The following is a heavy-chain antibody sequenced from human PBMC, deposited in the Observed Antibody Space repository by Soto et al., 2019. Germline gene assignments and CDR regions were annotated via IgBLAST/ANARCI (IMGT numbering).Heavy chain of an antibody. CDR2: ISWKSGSI. J-gene: IGHJ6*02. D-gene: IGHD2-8*02. CDR3: AKSTGGTANGLDV. CDR1: GFSFGDYA. Sequence: PGGSLRLSCAASGFSFGDYAMHWVRQAPGKGLEWVSGISWKSGSIGYADSVKGRFTISRDNAKNSLYLQMNSLRAEDTALYYCAKSTGGTANGLDVWGQGTTVTVS. V-gene: IGHV3-9*01.